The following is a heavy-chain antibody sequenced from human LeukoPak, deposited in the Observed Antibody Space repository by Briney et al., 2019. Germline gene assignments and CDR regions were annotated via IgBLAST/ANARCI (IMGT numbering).Heavy chain of an antibody. J-gene: IGHJ4*02. CDR3: AKAHHSSSLYYY. D-gene: IGHD6-13*01. CDR1: GFTFSSYA. Sequence: GGSLRLSCAASGFTFSSYAMSWVRQAPGKGLEWVSAISGSGGSTYYADSVKGRFTISRDDSKNTLYLQMNSLRAEDTAVYYCAKAHHSSSLYYYWGQGTLVTVSP. CDR2: ISGSGGST. V-gene: IGHV3-23*01.